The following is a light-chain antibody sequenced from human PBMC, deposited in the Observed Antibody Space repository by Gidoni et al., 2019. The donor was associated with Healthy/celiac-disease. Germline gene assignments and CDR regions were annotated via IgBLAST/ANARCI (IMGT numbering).Light chain of an antibody. V-gene: IGKV3-15*01. CDR1: QSVNSN. J-gene: IGKJ1*01. Sequence: EIVMTQSPSTLSVSPGERATLSCSASQSVNSNLAWYQQKPGQAPRLLIYGASTRATGIPARFSGSGSGTEFTLTISSLQSEDFAVYYCQQYNNWPPCTFGQGTKVEIK. CDR3: QQYNNWPPCT. CDR2: GAS.